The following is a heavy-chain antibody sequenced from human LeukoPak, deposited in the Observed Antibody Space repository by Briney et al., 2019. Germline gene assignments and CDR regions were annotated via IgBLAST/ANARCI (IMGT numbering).Heavy chain of an antibody. CDR2: IIPIFGTA. Sequence: ASVKVSCKASGGTFSSYAISWVRQAPGQGLEWMGGIIPIFGTASYAQKFQGRVTMTRDTSTSTVYMELSSLRSEDTAVYYCARRAGDYYYYGMDVWGQGTTVTVSS. J-gene: IGHJ6*02. CDR1: GGTFSSYA. CDR3: ARRAGDYYYYGMDV. V-gene: IGHV1-69*05. D-gene: IGHD3-10*01.